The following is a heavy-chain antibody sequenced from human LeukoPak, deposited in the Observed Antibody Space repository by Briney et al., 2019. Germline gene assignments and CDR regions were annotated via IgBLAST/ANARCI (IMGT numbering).Heavy chain of an antibody. V-gene: IGHV4-61*01. J-gene: IGHJ4*02. Sequence: SETLSLTCTVSGGSVSSGSYYWSWIRQPPGKGLEWIGYIYYSGSTNYNPSLKSRVTISVDTSNNQFSLKLSSVTAADTAVYYCAREDYWGQGTLVTVSS. CDR1: GGSVSSGSYY. CDR3: AREDY. CDR2: IYYSGST.